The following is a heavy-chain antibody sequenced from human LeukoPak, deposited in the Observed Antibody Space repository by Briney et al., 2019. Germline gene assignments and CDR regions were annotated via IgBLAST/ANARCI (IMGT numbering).Heavy chain of an antibody. D-gene: IGHD6-13*01. CDR1: GGSISSYY. J-gene: IGHJ4*02. CDR3: ARVDVFIAAVDY. V-gene: IGHV4-59*01. Sequence: SETLSLTCTVSGGSISSYYWSWIRQPPVKGLEWIGYIYYSGSTNYNPSLKSRVTISVDTSKNQFSLKLSSVTAADTAVYYCARVDVFIAAVDYWGQGTLVTVSS. CDR2: IYYSGST.